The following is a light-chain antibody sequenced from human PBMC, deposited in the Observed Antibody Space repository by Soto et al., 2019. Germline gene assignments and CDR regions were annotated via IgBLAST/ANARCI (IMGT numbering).Light chain of an antibody. CDR1: QSVGRY. V-gene: IGKV3-11*01. Sequence: EIVLTQSPATLSLSPGEGASLSCRASQSVGRYLAWYQQKPGQAPRLLIYDASNRATGIPARFSGSGSGTGFTLTISSLEPEDFAVFYCQQRSNWPLITFGQGTRLEI. CDR2: DAS. CDR3: QQRSNWPLIT. J-gene: IGKJ5*01.